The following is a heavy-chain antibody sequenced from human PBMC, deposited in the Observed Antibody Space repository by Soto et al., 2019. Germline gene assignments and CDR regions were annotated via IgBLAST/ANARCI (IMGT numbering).Heavy chain of an antibody. Sequence: EVQLLESGGGLVQPGGSLRLSCAASGFTFSSYAMSWVRQAPGKGLEWVSAISGSGGSTYYADSVKGRFTISRDNSKNTLYLQMNSLRAEDTAVYYCAKGYCTNGVCSGGNWFDPWGQGTLVTVSS. CDR1: GFTFSSYA. V-gene: IGHV3-23*01. D-gene: IGHD2-8*01. CDR2: ISGSGGST. J-gene: IGHJ5*02. CDR3: AKGYCTNGVCSGGNWFDP.